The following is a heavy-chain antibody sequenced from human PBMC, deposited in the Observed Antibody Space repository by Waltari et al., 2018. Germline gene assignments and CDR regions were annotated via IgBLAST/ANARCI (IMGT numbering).Heavy chain of an antibody. D-gene: IGHD5-12*01. CDR1: GGPLTCYRQY. CDR3: ATYIGASLGTAAFDV. Sequence: LPLQESGPRLVQPSGSLYLTCTVSGGPLTCYRQYMGWIRQPPGQGLEWIGTISYTGATYTSPSLKSRVTISRDTSKNQLALTLGSVTAADTALYYCATYIGASLGTAAFDVWGQGTMVTVSS. V-gene: IGHV4-39*01. CDR2: ISYTGAT. J-gene: IGHJ3*01.